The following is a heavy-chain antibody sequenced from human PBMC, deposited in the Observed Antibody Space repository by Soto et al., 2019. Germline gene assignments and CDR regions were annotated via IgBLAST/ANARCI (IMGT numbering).Heavy chain of an antibody. D-gene: IGHD3-22*01. CDR1: GDSINNNDYY. CDR2: VYYSGST. Sequence: QLHESGPGVVKPSETLSLTCTVSGDSINNNDYYWNWIRQTPGKGLEWIGYVYYSGSTYYIPSLKSRLSMSVDTSKSKFSLKLSSVTAADTAIYYCARMSYYYDKWYLDLWGRGTLGTVSS. V-gene: IGHV4-30-4*01. J-gene: IGHJ2*01. CDR3: ARMSYYYDKWYLDL.